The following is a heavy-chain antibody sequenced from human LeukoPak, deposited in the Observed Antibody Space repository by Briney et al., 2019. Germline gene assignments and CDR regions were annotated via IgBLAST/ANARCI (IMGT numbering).Heavy chain of an antibody. D-gene: IGHD2-8*01. V-gene: IGHV4-39*01. Sequence: NPSETLSLTCTVSGGPINTNSYSWRWIRQPPGTGLEWIGSLYSSGTTYYNPSLRSPLTISVDTSKNQLSLKLSPVTAADTAVYYCARGTVYDFWDQGTLVTVSS. CDR2: LYSSGTT. CDR3: ARGTVYDF. CDR1: GGPINTNSYS. J-gene: IGHJ4*02.